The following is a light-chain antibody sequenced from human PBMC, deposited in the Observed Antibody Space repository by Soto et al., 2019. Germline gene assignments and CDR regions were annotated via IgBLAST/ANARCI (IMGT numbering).Light chain of an antibody. CDR1: YIGSKS. V-gene: IGLV3-21*04. Sequence: SYELTQPPSVSVAPGETATIACGRDYIGSKSVHWYQQKPGLAPLLVIYSNTGRPSGIPERFSGSNSGNTATLAISRVEAGDEADYYCHVWDSSSNHHVFGTGTKLTVL. CDR2: SNT. J-gene: IGLJ1*01. CDR3: HVWDSSSNHHV.